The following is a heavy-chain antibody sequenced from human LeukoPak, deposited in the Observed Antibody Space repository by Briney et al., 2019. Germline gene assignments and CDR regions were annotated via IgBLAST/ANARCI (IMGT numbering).Heavy chain of an antibody. D-gene: IGHD3-22*01. CDR3: ARLALSTMIVAYYFDY. CDR1: GYSFTSYW. J-gene: IGHJ4*02. V-gene: IGHV5-51*01. CDR2: IYPGDSDT. Sequence: HGESLKISCKGSGYSFTSYWIGWVRQMPGKGLEWRGIIYPGDSDTRYSPSFQGQVTISADKSISTAYLQWSSLKASDTAMYYCARLALSTMIVAYYFDYWGQGTLVTVSS.